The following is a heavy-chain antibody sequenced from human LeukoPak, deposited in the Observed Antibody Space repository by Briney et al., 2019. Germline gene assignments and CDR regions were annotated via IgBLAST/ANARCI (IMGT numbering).Heavy chain of an antibody. Sequence: SETLSLTCAVYGGSFSGYYWSWIRQPPGKGLEWIGEINHSGSTNYNPSLKSRVTISVDTSKNQFSLKLSSVTAADTAVYCCARARPRYCSSTSCYVHYYYGMDVWGQGTTVTVSS. CDR3: ARARPRYCSSTSCYVHYYYGMDV. D-gene: IGHD2-2*01. CDR2: INHSGST. J-gene: IGHJ6*02. V-gene: IGHV4-34*01. CDR1: GGSFSGYY.